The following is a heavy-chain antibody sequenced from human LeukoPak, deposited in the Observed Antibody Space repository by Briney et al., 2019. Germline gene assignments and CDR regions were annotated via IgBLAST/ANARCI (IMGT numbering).Heavy chain of an antibody. D-gene: IGHD2-15*01. J-gene: IGHJ4*02. CDR2: IYPGRSDT. CDR1: GYDFTRFW. Sequence: GESLKISCKGSGYDFTRFWIGWVRQMPGKGLEWMGIIYPGRSDTRYSPSFQGQVTISADTSINTAYLQWNTVKTSDSAIYYCTVPPGGATPVVDFWGQGTLVTVSS. V-gene: IGHV5-51*01. CDR3: TVPPGGATPVVDF.